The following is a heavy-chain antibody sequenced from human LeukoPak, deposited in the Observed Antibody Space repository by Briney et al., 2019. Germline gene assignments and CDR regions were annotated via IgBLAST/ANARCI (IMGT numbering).Heavy chain of an antibody. V-gene: IGHV3-74*01. CDR3: ARDRTTVTLFDY. Sequence: GGSLRLSCAASGFTFTSVWMHWFRQAPGKGPVWVSRINTDGTITGYADSVKGRFTISRDNAKNTLYLQMNSLRAEDTAVYYCARDRTTVTLFDYWGQGALVTVSS. CDR1: GFTFTSVW. J-gene: IGHJ4*02. D-gene: IGHD4-17*01. CDR2: INTDGTIT.